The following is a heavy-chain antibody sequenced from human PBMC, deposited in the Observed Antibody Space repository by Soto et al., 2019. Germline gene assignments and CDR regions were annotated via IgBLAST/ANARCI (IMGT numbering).Heavy chain of an antibody. J-gene: IGHJ6*02. CDR3: AAGFGEFYYYYGMDV. Sequence: EVQLLESGGGLVQPGGSLRLSCAASGFTFSSYAMSWVRQAPGKGLEWVSAISGSGGSTYYADSVKGRFTISRDNSKNTLYLQMNSLRAEDTAVYYCAAGFGEFYYYYGMDVWGQGTTVTVSS. D-gene: IGHD3-10*01. CDR2: ISGSGGST. CDR1: GFTFSSYA. V-gene: IGHV3-23*01.